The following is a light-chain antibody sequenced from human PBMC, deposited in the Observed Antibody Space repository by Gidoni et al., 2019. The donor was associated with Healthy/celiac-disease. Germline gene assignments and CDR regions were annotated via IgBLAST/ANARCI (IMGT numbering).Light chain of an antibody. CDR2: AAY. CDR1: KSISSY. Sequence: DIQMTQSPSSLSASVGDRVTITCRASKSISSYLNWYQQKPGKAPKLLIYAAYSLQSGVPSRCSGSGSGTDLTLTISSLQPEDFATYYCQQSYSTPLTCXGXTKVEIK. CDR3: QQSYSTPLT. V-gene: IGKV1-39*01. J-gene: IGKJ4*01.